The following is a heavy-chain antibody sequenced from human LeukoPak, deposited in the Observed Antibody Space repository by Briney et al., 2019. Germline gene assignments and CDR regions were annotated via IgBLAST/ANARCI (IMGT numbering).Heavy chain of an antibody. Sequence: GRSLRLSCAASGFTFSSYGMHWVRQAPGKGLEWVAVISYDGSNKYYADSVKGRFTISRDNAKNSLCLQMNSLRAEDTAVYYCARGRRYDYVWGSYRFYFDYWGQGTLVTVSS. CDR1: GFTFSSYG. V-gene: IGHV3-30*03. CDR3: ARGRRYDYVWGSYRFYFDY. J-gene: IGHJ4*02. D-gene: IGHD3-16*02. CDR2: ISYDGSNK.